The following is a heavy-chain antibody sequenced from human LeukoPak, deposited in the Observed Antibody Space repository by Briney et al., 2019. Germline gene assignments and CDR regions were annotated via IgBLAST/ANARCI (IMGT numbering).Heavy chain of an antibody. D-gene: IGHD2-21*02. V-gene: IGHV3-48*03. CDR2: ISSSGSTI. CDR3: AAGVTGGFDY. CDR1: GFTFSSYE. Sequence: GGSLRLSCAASGFTFSSYEMNWVRQAPGKGLEWVSYISSSGSTIYYADSAKGRFTISRDNAKNSLYLQMNSLRAEDTAVYYCAAGVTGGFDYWGQGTLVTVSS. J-gene: IGHJ4*02.